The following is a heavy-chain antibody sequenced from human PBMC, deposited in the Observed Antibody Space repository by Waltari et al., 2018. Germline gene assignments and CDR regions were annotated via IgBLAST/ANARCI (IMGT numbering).Heavy chain of an antibody. CDR3: AREPSPDSSGYFYYYMDV. CDR2: INSDGSGT. D-gene: IGHD3-22*01. V-gene: IGHV3-74*01. Sequence: EVQLVESGGGLVQPGGSLRLSCAASGFTFIRYWMHWVRQAPGEGLVWVSRINSDGSGTIYADSVKGRFTISRDNAKNTLYLQLNSLRVEDTAVYYCAREPSPDSSGYFYYYMDVWGKGTTVTVSS. J-gene: IGHJ6*03. CDR1: GFTFIRYW.